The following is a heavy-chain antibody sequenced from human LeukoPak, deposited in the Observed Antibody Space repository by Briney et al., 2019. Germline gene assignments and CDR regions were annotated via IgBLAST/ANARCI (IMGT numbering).Heavy chain of an antibody. CDR3: ARTERWLQLRYYFDY. D-gene: IGHD5-24*01. J-gene: IGHJ4*02. CDR1: GYTFTSYY. V-gene: IGHV1-46*03. CDR2: INPSGGST. Sequence: VKVSCKASGYTFTSYYMHWARQAPGQGLEWMGIINPSGGSTSYAQKFQGRVTMTRDTSTSTVYMELSSLRSEDTAVYYCARTERWLQLRYYFDYWGQGTLVTVSS.